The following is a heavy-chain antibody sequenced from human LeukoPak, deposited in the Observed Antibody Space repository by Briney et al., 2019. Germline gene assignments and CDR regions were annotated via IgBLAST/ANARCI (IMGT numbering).Heavy chain of an antibody. CDR1: GFTFSSYA. V-gene: IGHV3-23*01. D-gene: IGHD3-10*01. CDR2: ISGSGGST. CDR3: ANSPLLWFGES. Sequence: GGSLRLSCAACGFTFSSYAMSWVRQAPGKGLEWVSAISGSGGSTYYADSVKGRFTISRDNSKNTLYLQMNSLRAEDTAVYYCANSPLLWFGESWGQGTLVTVSS. J-gene: IGHJ5*02.